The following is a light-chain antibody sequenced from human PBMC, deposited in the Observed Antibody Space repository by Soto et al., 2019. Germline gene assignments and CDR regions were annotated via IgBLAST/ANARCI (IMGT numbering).Light chain of an antibody. CDR3: CSYSGSDSLL. CDR2: DVS. J-gene: IGLJ2*01. CDR1: SSDVGSYNY. V-gene: IGLV2-11*01. Sequence: QSVLTQPRSVSGSPGESVTISCSGTSSDVGSYNYVSWYQQYPGKAPKVMIYDVSERPSEVPVRFSGSKSGNTASLTISGLQAKDEADYFCCSYSGSDSLLFGGGTKLTVL.